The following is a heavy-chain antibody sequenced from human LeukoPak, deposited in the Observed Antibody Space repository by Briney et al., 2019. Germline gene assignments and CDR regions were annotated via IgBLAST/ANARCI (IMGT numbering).Heavy chain of an antibody. CDR1: GFSFSTYW. Sequence: GGSLSLSCAATGFSFSTYWIAWVRQAPGKGLEWVANIKGDESARHQADSVKGRFTISRDNAQRSVYLQMSRLRGEDTGVYYCARDVGGSLNFWGEGTLVTVSS. CDR3: ARDVGGSLNF. V-gene: IGHV3-7*01. D-gene: IGHD1-26*01. CDR2: IKGDESAR. J-gene: IGHJ4*02.